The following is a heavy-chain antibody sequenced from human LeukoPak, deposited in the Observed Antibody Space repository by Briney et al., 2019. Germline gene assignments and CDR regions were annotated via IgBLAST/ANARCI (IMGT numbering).Heavy chain of an antibody. CDR1: GFTFSSYA. Sequence: GRSLRLSCAASGFTFSSYAMHWVRQAPGKGLEWVAVISYDGSNKYYADSVKGRFTISRDNYKNTLYLQMNSVRAEDTAVYYCARDLDYWGQGTLVTVSS. CDR3: ARDLDY. J-gene: IGHJ4*02. CDR2: ISYDGSNK. V-gene: IGHV3-30-3*01.